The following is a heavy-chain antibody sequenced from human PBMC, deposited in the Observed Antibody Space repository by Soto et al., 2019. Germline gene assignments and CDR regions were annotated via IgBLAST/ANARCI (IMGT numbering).Heavy chain of an antibody. CDR2: IKQDGSEK. CDR3: AREGTPGYYYYMDV. CDR1: GFTFSSYW. V-gene: IGHV3-7*01. D-gene: IGHD1-1*01. Sequence: GGSLSLSCAASGFTFSSYWMSWVRQAPGKGLEWVANIKQDGSEKYYVDSVKGRFTISRDNAKNSLYLQMNSLRAEDTAVYYCAREGTPGYYYYMDVWGKGTTVTVSS. J-gene: IGHJ6*03.